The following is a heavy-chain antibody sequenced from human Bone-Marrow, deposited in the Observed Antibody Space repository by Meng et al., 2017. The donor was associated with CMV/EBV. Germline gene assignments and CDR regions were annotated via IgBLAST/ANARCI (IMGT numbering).Heavy chain of an antibody. CDR3: ARDPDRGGAFDI. CDR2: IKQDGNEK. CDR1: GFTFSSYW. J-gene: IGHJ3*02. D-gene: IGHD3-10*01. V-gene: IGHV3-7*01. Sequence: GGSLRLSCVASGFTFSSYWMDWVRQAPGKGLEWVANIKQDGNEKYYVDSVKGRFTISRDNAKNSLYLQMNSLRAEDTAVYYCARDPDRGGAFDIWGQRTMVTVSS.